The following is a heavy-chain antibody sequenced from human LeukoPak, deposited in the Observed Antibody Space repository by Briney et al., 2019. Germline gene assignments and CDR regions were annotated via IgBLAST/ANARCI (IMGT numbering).Heavy chain of an antibody. J-gene: IGHJ6*03. CDR3: ARVNRIMVRGVPHYMDV. CDR2: INTNTGNP. V-gene: IGHV7-4-1*02. D-gene: IGHD3-10*01. CDR1: GYTFTSYT. Sequence: ASVKVSCKASGYTFTSYTMNWVRQAPGQGLEWMGWINTNTGNPTYAQGFTGRFVFSLDTSVSTAYLQISSLQAEDTAVYYCARVNRIMVRGVPHYMDVWGKGTTVTVSS.